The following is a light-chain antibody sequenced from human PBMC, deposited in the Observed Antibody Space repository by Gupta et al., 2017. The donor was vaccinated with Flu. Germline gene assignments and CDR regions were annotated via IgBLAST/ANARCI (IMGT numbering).Light chain of an antibody. V-gene: IGLV1-40*01. CDR3: QSYDTSLIGSAV. CDR1: SSNIGAGYD. Sequence: QSVLTQPPSVSGAPGQRVTISCTGSSSNIGAGYDVHWYQQLPGTAPKLLIYGNNNRPSGVPDRFSGSKSGTSASLAITGLQAEDEADYYCQSYDTSLIGSAVFGGGTKLTVL. CDR2: GNN. J-gene: IGLJ3*02.